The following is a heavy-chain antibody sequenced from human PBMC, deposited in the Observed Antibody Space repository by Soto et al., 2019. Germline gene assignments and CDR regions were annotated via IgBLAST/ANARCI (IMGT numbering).Heavy chain of an antibody. CDR1: GFTFSSYW. CDR2: IKQDGSEK. D-gene: IGHD6-19*01. CDR3: AGGTGWIFDD. Sequence: PGGSLRLSCSASGFTFSSYWMTWVRQAPGKGLEWVVNIKQDGSEKYYVDSVKGRFTISRDNAKNSLYLQMDSLRAEDTAVYYCAGGTGWIFDDWGQGTLVTVAS. V-gene: IGHV3-7*01. J-gene: IGHJ4*02.